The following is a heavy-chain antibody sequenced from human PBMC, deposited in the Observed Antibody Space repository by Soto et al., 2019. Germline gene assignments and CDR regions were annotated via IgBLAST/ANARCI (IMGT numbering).Heavy chain of an antibody. J-gene: IGHJ5*01. CDR2: INPNTGDT. CDR1: GYTFTDYY. V-gene: IGHV1-2*02. D-gene: IGHD3-10*01. Sequence: QVQLVQSGAEVKKPGASVRVSCKASGYTFTDYYMHWVRQAPGQGLEWMAWINPNTGDTKYDQKFQGSVTLTRDTSNRILYMELSSLRSDDTAIYYCARKSLYGSGSSFDFWGQGTLVTVSS. CDR3: ARKSLYGSGSSFDF.